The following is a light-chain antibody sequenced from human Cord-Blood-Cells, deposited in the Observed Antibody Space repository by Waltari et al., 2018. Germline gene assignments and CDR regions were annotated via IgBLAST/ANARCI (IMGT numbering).Light chain of an antibody. V-gene: IGLV1-47*01. CDR3: AAWDDSLSGWV. CDR2: RNN. J-gene: IGLJ3*02. CDR1: SSNIGSNY. Sequence: QSVLTQPPSASGTPGQRVTISCSGRSSNIGSNYVYWYQQLPGTAPKLLIYRNNQRPSGVPDRFSGSKSVTSASLSISGLRSEDEADYYCAAWDDSLSGWVFGGGTKLTVV.